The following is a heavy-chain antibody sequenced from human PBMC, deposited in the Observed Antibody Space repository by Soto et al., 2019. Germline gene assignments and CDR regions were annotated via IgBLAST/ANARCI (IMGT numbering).Heavy chain of an antibody. Sequence: QVQLQESGPGLVKPSQTLSLTCTVSGGSISSGDYYWSWIRQPPGKGLEWSGYIYYSGSTYYNPSLKSSVTITVDTSKNQCSLKLSSVTAADTAVYYCARDNDSSGYSLDYWGQGTLVTVSS. D-gene: IGHD3-22*01. V-gene: IGHV4-30-4*01. J-gene: IGHJ4*02. CDR1: GGSISSGDYY. CDR3: ARDNDSSGYSLDY. CDR2: IYYSGST.